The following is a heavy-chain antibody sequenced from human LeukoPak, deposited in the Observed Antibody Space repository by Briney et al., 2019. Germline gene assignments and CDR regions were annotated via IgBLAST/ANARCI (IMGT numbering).Heavy chain of an antibody. D-gene: IGHD6-19*01. J-gene: IGHJ6*02. CDR3: ARDSGWLGSYYYGMDV. Sequence: SETLSLTCAVYGGSFSGYYWSWIRQRPGKGLEWIGEINHSGSTNYNPSLKSRVTISVDTSKNQFSLKLSSVTAADTAVYYCARDSGWLGSYYYGMDVWGQGTTVTVSS. CDR1: GGSFSGYY. V-gene: IGHV4-34*01. CDR2: INHSGST.